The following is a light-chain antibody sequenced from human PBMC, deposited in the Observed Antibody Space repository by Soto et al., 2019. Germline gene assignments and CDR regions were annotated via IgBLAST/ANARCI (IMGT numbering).Light chain of an antibody. CDR1: SSDIGGYDY. CDR2: DVS. Sequence: LAQPAYVTRSAVQSIILSCPATSSDIGGYDYVSWYQQHPGKAPKLMIYDVSNRLSGVSNRFSGSKSGNTASLTISWLQAEDEDDYHCSSYTSSSTYVFGTGTEVTV. J-gene: IGLJ1*01. CDR3: SSYTSSSTYV. V-gene: IGLV2-14*01.